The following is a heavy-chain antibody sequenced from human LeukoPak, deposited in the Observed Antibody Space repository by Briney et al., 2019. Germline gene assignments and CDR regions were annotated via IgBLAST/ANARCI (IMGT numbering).Heavy chain of an antibody. V-gene: IGHV1-2*02. J-gene: IGHJ5*02. CDR2: INPNSGGT. CDR1: GYTFTGYY. Sequence: ASVKVSCKASGYTFTGYYMHWVRQAPGQGLEWMGWINPNSGGTNYAQKFQGRVTMTRDTSISTAYMELSRLRSGDTAVYYCARAYCSGGSCFTHENWFDPWGQGTLVTVSS. CDR3: ARAYCSGGSCFTHENWFDP. D-gene: IGHD2-15*01.